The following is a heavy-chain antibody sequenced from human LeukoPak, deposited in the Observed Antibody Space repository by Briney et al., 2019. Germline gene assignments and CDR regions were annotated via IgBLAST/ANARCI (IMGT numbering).Heavy chain of an antibody. J-gene: IGHJ4*02. CDR2: ISYDGSNK. Sequence: GRSLRLSCAASGFTFSSYGMHWVRQAPGKGLEWVAVISYDGSNKYYADSVKGRFTISRDNSKNTLYLQMNSLRAEDTAVYYCARAGVVLMVYAGGFDYWGQGTLVTVSS. CDR1: GFTFSSYG. D-gene: IGHD2-8*01. CDR3: ARAGVVLMVYAGGFDY. V-gene: IGHV3-30*06.